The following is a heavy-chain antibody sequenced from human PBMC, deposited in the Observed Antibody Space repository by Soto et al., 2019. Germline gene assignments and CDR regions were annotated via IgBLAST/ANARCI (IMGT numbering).Heavy chain of an antibody. CDR3: ARGYCSSTSCYEFAY. J-gene: IGHJ4*02. CDR2: IYHSGST. D-gene: IGHD2-2*01. CDR1: GGSISSGGYS. V-gene: IGHV4-30-2*01. Sequence: PSETLSLTCAVSGGSISSGGYSWSWIRQPPGKGLEWIGDIYHSGSTYYNPSLKSRVTISVDRSKKQFSLKLSSVTAADTAMYYCARGYCSSTSCYEFAYWGQGTLVTVSS.